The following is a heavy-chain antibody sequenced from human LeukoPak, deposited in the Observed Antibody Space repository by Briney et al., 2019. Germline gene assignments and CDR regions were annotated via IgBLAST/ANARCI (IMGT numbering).Heavy chain of an antibody. V-gene: IGHV5-51*01. CDR2: IYPGDSDT. J-gene: IGHJ4*02. CDR3: ARQELGGSFDY. CDR1: GYSFTTYW. Sequence: GESLKTSCKGSGYSFTTYWIGWVRQMPGEGLEWMGIIYPGDSDTRYSPSFQGQVTLSADKSISAAYLQWNSLKASDTAMYYCARQELGGSFDYWGQGTLVTVSS. D-gene: IGHD1-26*01.